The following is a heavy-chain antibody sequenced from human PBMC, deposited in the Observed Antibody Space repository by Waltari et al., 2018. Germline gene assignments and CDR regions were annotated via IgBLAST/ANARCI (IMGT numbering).Heavy chain of an antibody. D-gene: IGHD3-3*01. Sequence: QVQLVQSGAEVKKPGPSVKVSCKASGGTFSSYAISWPLQSPGQGLEWMGRIIPILGIANYGQKFQGRVTITADKSTSTAYMELSSLRSEDTAVYYCAVDYDFWSGYSHYYGMDVWGQGTTVTVSS. CDR2: IIPILGIA. V-gene: IGHV1-69*04. CDR1: GGTFSSYA. J-gene: IGHJ6*02. CDR3: AVDYDFWSGYSHYYGMDV.